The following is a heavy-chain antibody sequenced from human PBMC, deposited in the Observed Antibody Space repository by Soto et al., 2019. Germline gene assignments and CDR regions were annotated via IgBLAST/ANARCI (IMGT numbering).Heavy chain of an antibody. V-gene: IGHV1-46*01. CDR2: INPSGGST. CDR1: GYTFTRDY. J-gene: IGHJ4*02. CDR3: AREASAWNYDY. Sequence: ASVTVSCKASGYTFTRDYMHWVRQAPGQGLEWMGIINPSGGSTSYAQKFQGRVTMTRDTSTSTVYMELSSLRSEDTAVHYCAREASAWNYDYWGQGTLVTVSS. D-gene: IGHD1-7*01.